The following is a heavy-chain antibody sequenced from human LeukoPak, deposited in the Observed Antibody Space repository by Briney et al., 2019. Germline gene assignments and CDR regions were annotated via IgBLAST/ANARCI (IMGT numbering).Heavy chain of an antibody. CDR3: ARRRVEMATFDY. J-gene: IGHJ4*02. Sequence: SETLSLTCAVSGYSISSGYYWGWIRQPPGKGLEWIGSIYHNGSTYYNPSLKSRVTISVDTSKNQFSLKLSSVTAADTAVYYCARRRVEMATFDYWGQGTRVTVSS. CDR2: IYHNGST. D-gene: IGHD5-24*01. V-gene: IGHV4-38-2*01. CDR1: GYSISSGYY.